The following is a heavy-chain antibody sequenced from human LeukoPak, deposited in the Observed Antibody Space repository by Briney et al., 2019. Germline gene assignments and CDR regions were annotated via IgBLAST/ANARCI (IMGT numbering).Heavy chain of an antibody. J-gene: IGHJ4*02. CDR3: ARFWSGSEFDY. CDR2: INTNTGNP. D-gene: IGHD3-3*01. CDR1: GYTFTSYA. Sequence: GASAKVSCKASGYTFTSYAMYWVRQAPGQGLERMGWINTNTGNPTYAQGFTGRFVFSLDTSVSTAYLQISSLKAEDTAVYYCARFWSGSEFDYWGQGTLVTVSS. V-gene: IGHV7-4-1*02.